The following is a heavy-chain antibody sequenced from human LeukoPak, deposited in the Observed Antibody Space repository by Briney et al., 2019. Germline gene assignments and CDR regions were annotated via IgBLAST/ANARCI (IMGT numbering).Heavy chain of an antibody. CDR2: ISVSGGST. J-gene: IGHJ4*02. Sequence: PGRSLRLSCADTAFTFSNDAMSWARQAPGNGMHWVAAISVSGGSTYYADSVKGRFTISRDNSKNTLYLQMNSLRAEDTAVYYCAKDVAYYDFWSGSRYFDYWGQGALVTVSS. CDR3: AKDVAYYDFWSGSRYFDY. D-gene: IGHD3-3*01. CDR1: AFTFSNDA. V-gene: IGHV3-23*01.